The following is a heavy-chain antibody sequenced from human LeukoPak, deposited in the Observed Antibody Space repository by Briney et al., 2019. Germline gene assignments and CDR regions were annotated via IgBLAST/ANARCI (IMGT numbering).Heavy chain of an antibody. CDR2: ISAYNGNT. D-gene: IGHD2-2*01. CDR3: AARVVPAAITFSRRGAFDI. J-gene: IGHJ3*02. Sequence: ASVKVSCKASGYTFTSYGISWVRQAPGQGLEWMGWISAYNGNTNHAQKLQGRVTMTTDTSTSTAYMELRSLRSDDTAVYYCAARVVPAAITFSRRGAFDIWGQGTMVTVSS. V-gene: IGHV1-18*01. CDR1: GYTFTSYG.